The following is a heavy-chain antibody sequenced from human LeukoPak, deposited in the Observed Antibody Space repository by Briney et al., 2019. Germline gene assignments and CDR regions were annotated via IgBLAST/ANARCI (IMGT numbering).Heavy chain of an antibody. D-gene: IGHD5-18*01. V-gene: IGHV1-2*02. CDR3: ARVHHNGGGYSYGRYYAFDI. J-gene: IGHJ3*02. CDR1: GYTFTGYY. Sequence: ASVKVSCKASGYTFTGYYMNWVRQAPGQGLEWMGWINPNSGGTNYAQKFQGRVTMTRDTSISTAYMELSRLRSDDTAVYYCARVHHNGGGYSYGRYYAFDIWGQGTMVTVSS. CDR2: INPNSGGT.